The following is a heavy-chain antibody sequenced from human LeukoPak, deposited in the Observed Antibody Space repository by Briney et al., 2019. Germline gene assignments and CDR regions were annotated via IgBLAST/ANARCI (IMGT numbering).Heavy chain of an antibody. Sequence: ASVKVSCKASGYTFTGYYMHWVRQAPGQGLEWMGWINPNSGGTNYAQKFQGRVTMTRDTSISTAYMELSRLRSDDTAVYYCARDRRHFDYYGPGSYFDYWGQGTLVTVSS. CDR3: ARDRRHFDYYGPGSYFDY. CDR2: INPNSGGT. D-gene: IGHD3-10*01. V-gene: IGHV1-2*02. CDR1: GYTFTGYY. J-gene: IGHJ4*02.